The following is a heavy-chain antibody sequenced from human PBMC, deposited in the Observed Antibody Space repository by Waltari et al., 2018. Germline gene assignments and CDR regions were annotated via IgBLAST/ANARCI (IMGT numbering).Heavy chain of an antibody. V-gene: IGHV5-51*01. CDR1: GYTFTLHW. CDR3: ARHNSSGAYGHSHPFDL. J-gene: IGHJ4*02. D-gene: IGHD3-22*01. Sequence: EVQLVQSGAEVKKPGEALKISCQAYGYTFTLHWLGWVRQTPGKGLAWMGIIYPGDSDLRYSPSFQGQVSISADKSMKTAYLQWSSLKASDSGMYYCARHNSSGAYGHSHPFDLWGQGTRVTVSS. CDR2: IYPGDSDL.